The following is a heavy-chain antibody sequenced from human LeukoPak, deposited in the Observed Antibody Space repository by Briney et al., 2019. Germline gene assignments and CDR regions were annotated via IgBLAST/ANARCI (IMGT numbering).Heavy chain of an antibody. CDR1: GFTFSSYA. D-gene: IGHD1-14*01. CDR2: ISGSGGST. CDR3: ARSARNLDYYYYMDV. J-gene: IGHJ6*03. Sequence: GGSLRLSCAASGFTFSSYAMSWVRQAPGKGLEWVSAISGSGGSTYYADSVKGRFTISRDNSKNTLYLQMNSLRAEDTAVYYCARSARNLDYYYYMDVWGKGTTVTVSS. V-gene: IGHV3-23*01.